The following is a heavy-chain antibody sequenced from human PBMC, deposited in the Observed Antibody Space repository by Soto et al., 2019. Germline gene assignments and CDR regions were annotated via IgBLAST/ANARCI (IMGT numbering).Heavy chain of an antibody. D-gene: IGHD1-26*01. CDR2: INHSGST. J-gene: IGHJ6*03. CDR3: ARALWGAHHSSRAV. Sequence: SETLSLTCAVYGVSFSGYYWSWIRQPPGKGLEWIGEINHSGSTNYNPSLKSRVTISVDTSKNQFSLKLSSVTAADTAVYYCARALWGAHHSSRAVWGKGPPVTVS. CDR1: GVSFSGYY. V-gene: IGHV4-34*01.